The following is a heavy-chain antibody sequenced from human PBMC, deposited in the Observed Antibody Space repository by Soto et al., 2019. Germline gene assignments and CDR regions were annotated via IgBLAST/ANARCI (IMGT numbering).Heavy chain of an antibody. CDR2: TYYRSKWYN. Sequence: SQTLSLPCALSGDSVSSNSAAWNWIRQSPSRGLEWLGRTYYRSKWYNDYAVSVKSRITINPDTSKNQFSLQLNSVTPEDTAVYYCARVLLSSLASPYYFDYWGQGTLVTVSS. V-gene: IGHV6-1*01. CDR1: GDSVSSNSAA. CDR3: ARVLLSSLASPYYFDY. D-gene: IGHD6-6*01. J-gene: IGHJ4*02.